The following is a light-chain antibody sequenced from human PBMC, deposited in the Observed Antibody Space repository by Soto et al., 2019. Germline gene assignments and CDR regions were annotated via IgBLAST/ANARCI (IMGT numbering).Light chain of an antibody. CDR1: QSVSNNY. J-gene: IGKJ2*01. Sequence: EVVLTQSPGTLSLSPGEGATLSCRASQSVSNNYFAWYQQKPGQAPRLLIFGSSDRATGIPDRFSGSGSGTDFTLTISRLEPEDFAVYYCQQYGSSPPYTFGQGTKLEI. CDR2: GSS. V-gene: IGKV3-20*01. CDR3: QQYGSSPPYT.